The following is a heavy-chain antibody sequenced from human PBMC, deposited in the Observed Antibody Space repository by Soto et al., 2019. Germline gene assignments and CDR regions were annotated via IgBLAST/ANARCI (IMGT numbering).Heavy chain of an antibody. CDR1: GGTXISYA. CDR2: IIPIFGTA. J-gene: IGHJ4*02. V-gene: IGHV1-69*13. D-gene: IGHD3-22*01. Sequence: GXSXKVSCKASGGTXISYASRLVRQAPGQGLEWMGGIIPIFGTANYAQKFQGRVTITADESTSTAYMELSSLRYEDTAVYYCARDHGGDSSGLPYYFDYWGQGTLVTVS. CDR3: ARDHGGDSSGLPYYFDY.